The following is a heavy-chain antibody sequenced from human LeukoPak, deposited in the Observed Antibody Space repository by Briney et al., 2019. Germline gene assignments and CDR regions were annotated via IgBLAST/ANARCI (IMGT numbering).Heavy chain of an antibody. CDR2: INGDGSST. V-gene: IGHV3-74*01. J-gene: IGHJ2*01. D-gene: IGHD1-7*01. CDR3: ASATGTRPWYFDL. CDR1: GFTFSSYW. Sequence: GGSLRLSCAASGFTFSSYWMHWVRQAPGKGLVWVSRINGDGSSTSYADSVKGRFTISRDNAKNTLYLQMNSLRAEDTALYYCASATGTRPWYFDLWGRGTLVTVSS.